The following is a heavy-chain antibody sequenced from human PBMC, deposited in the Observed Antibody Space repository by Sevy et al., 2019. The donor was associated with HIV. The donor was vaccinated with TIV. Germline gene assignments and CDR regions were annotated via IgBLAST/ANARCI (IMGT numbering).Heavy chain of an antibody. Sequence: GGSLRLSCAASGFTFSSYTINWVRQAPGKGLEWVSSISSSSDYIYYANSVNGRFTNSGDNAKNSLYLQMNSMRAEDTAVYYCARETGNGEFGFYFDYWGQGTLVTVSS. CDR1: GFTFSSYT. CDR3: ARETGNGEFGFYFDY. CDR2: ISSSSDYI. D-gene: IGHD1-1*01. J-gene: IGHJ4*02. V-gene: IGHV3-21*01.